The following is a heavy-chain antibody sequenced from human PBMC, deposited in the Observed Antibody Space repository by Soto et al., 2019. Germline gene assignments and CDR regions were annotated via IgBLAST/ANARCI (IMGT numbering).Heavy chain of an antibody. D-gene: IGHD3-3*01. CDR1: GFALSNVL. J-gene: IGHJ4*02. V-gene: IGHV3-7*01. CDR3: ARDYDFWSGSNSCFDY. Sequence: GGSPRLSCAASGFALSNVLMSWVRQAPGKVLDWVSNVKRHGSEKYYVDSVKGRSTICRDNAKNSLYLQLNSLRAEDTAVYYCARDYDFWSGSNSCFDYRGQGTLVTVPS. CDR2: VKRHGSEK.